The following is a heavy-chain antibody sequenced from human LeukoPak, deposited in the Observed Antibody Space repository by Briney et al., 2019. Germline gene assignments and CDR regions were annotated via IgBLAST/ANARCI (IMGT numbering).Heavy chain of an antibody. CDR1: GLTLSNYW. J-gene: IGHJ4*02. CDR2: IKQDGSEK. V-gene: IGHV3-7*03. D-gene: IGHD1-26*01. CDR3: AARSSGNPYF. Sequence: PGGSLRLSCTASGLTLSNYWMFWVRQAPGKGLQWVAKIKQDGSEKYYVDSVKGRFTISRDNAENSLYLQMNSLRVEDTAVYYCAARSSGNPYFWGQGTLVTVSS.